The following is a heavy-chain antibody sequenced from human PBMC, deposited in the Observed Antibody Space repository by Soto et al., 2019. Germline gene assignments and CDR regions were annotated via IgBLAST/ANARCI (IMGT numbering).Heavy chain of an antibody. CDR2: IWYDGSNK. D-gene: IGHD6-13*01. Sequence: QVQLVESGGGVVQPGRSLRLSCAASGFTFSSYGMHWVRQAPGKGLEWVAVIWYDGSNKYYADSVKGRFTISRDNSKNTLYLQINSLRAEDTAVYYCARDHNSRIAAAGVFDPWGQGTLVTVSS. CDR1: GFTFSSYG. CDR3: ARDHNSRIAAAGVFDP. J-gene: IGHJ5*02. V-gene: IGHV3-33*01.